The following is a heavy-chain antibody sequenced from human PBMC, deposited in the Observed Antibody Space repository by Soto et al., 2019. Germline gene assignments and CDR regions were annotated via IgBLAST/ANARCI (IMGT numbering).Heavy chain of an antibody. Sequence: GESLNISCKGSGYSFTNYWIGWVRQMPGKGLEWMGIIYPGDSDTRYSPSFQGQVTISADKSISTAYLQWTSLKASDTAMYYCARSRPESYYYYGMDVWGQGTTVTVSS. J-gene: IGHJ6*02. CDR1: GYSFTNYW. CDR2: IYPGDSDT. V-gene: IGHV5-51*01. CDR3: ARSRPESYYYYGMDV.